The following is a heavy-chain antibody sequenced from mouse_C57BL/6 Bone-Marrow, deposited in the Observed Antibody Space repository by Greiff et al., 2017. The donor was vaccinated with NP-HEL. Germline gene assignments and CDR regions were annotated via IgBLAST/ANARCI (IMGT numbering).Heavy chain of an antibody. CDR3: ASQLGRNAMDY. Sequence: EVQVVESGGDLVKPGGSLKLSCAASGFTFSSYGMSWVRQTPDKRLEWVATISSGGSYTYYPDSVKGRFTISRDNAKNTLYLQMSSLKSEDTAMYYCASQLGRNAMDYWGQGTSVTVSS. V-gene: IGHV5-6*01. D-gene: IGHD4-1*02. CDR1: GFTFSSYG. J-gene: IGHJ4*01. CDR2: ISSGGSYT.